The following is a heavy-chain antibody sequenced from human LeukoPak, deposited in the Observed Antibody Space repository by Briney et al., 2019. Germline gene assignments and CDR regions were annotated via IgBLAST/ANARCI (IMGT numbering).Heavy chain of an antibody. CDR2: IYYSGST. Sequence: SETLSLTCTVSGGSISSYYWSWIRQPAGKGLEWIGYIYYSGSTNYNPSLKSRVTISVDTSKNQFSLKLSSVTAADTAVYYCARVTLDGSGMWSYYYGMDVWGQGTTVTVSS. J-gene: IGHJ6*02. D-gene: IGHD3-10*01. V-gene: IGHV4-59*01. CDR3: ARVTLDGSGMWSYYYGMDV. CDR1: GGSISSYY.